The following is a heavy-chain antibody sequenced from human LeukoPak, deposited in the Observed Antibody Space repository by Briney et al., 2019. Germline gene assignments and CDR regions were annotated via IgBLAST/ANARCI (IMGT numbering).Heavy chain of an antibody. J-gene: IGHJ5*02. D-gene: IGHD6-6*01. Sequence: SETLSLTCAVSGGSISSGSYYWSWIRQPPGKGLEWIAYIYYNGNTNYNPSLKSRVTISVDTSKNQFSLKLSSVTAADTAVYYCARHLPSIAARPGWFDPWGQGTLVTVSS. CDR3: ARHLPSIAARPGWFDP. CDR2: IYYNGNT. V-gene: IGHV4-61*01. CDR1: GGSISSGSYY.